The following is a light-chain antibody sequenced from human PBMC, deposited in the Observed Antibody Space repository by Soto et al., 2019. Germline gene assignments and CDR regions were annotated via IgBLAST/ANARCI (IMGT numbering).Light chain of an antibody. CDR1: QSIFYISNNKNY. Sequence: DIVMTQSPDSLAVSLGERATINCKSSQSIFYISNNKNYLAWYQQKPGQPPKLLIYWASTRASGVPDRFIGSGSGRDFTLTISSLQAEDVAVYCCQQYFSTRTFGQGTKVDIK. V-gene: IGKV4-1*01. CDR2: WAS. CDR3: QQYFSTRT. J-gene: IGKJ1*01.